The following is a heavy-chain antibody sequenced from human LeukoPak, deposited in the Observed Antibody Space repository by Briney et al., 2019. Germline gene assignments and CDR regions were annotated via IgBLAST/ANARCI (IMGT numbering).Heavy chain of an antibody. CDR3: AKARSWIQLWEADY. CDR2: ISYDGSNK. Sequence: PGGSLRLSCAPSGFTFSSYGMHWVRQAPGKGLEWVALISYDGSNKYYADSVKGRFTISRDNSNNTLYLQMNSLRAEDTAVYYCAKARSWIQLWEADYWGQGTLVTVSS. J-gene: IGHJ4*02. CDR1: GFTFSSYG. D-gene: IGHD5-18*01. V-gene: IGHV3-30*18.